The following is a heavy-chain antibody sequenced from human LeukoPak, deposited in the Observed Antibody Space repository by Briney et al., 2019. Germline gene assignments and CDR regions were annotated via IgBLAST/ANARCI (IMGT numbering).Heavy chain of an antibody. Sequence: PGGSLRLSCAASGFTFSSYGMHWVRQAPGKGLEWVAVIWYDGSNKYYADSVKGRFTISRDNSKNTLYLQMNSLRAEDTAVYYCARARSVATVTLFDYWGQGTLVTVSS. CDR1: GFTFSSYG. CDR3: ARARSVATVTLFDY. V-gene: IGHV3-33*01. D-gene: IGHD4-11*01. J-gene: IGHJ4*02. CDR2: IWYDGSNK.